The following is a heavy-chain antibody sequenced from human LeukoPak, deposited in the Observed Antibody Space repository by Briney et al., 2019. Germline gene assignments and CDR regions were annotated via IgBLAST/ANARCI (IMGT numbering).Heavy chain of an antibody. V-gene: IGHV3-30*01. CDR2: LSYDGSNK. D-gene: IGHD5-24*01. CDR1: GFTFNRYA. J-gene: IGHJ1*01. Sequence: GGSLRLSCAVSGFTFNRYAMHWVRQAPDKGLEWVAVLSYDGSNKYHADSVRGRFTISRDNSENTLYLQMNSLRAEDTAVYYCADGYNPYFQHWGQGTLVIVSS. CDR3: ADGYNPYFQH.